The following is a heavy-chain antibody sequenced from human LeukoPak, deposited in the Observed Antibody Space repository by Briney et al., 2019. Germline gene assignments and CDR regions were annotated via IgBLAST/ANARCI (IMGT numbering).Heavy chain of an antibody. CDR1: GGSISSSSYY. J-gene: IGHJ5*02. V-gene: IGHV4-39*02. CDR3: AREAEGFDP. CDR2: IYYSGST. Sequence: SETPSLTCTVSGGSISSSSYYWGWIRQPPGTGLEWIGSIYYSGSTYCNPSLKSRVTISVDTSKNQFSLKLSSVTAADTAVYYCAREAEGFDPWGQGTLVTVSS.